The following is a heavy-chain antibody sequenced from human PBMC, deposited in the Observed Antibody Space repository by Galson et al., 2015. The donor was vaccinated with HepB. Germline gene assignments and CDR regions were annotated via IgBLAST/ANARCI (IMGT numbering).Heavy chain of an antibody. CDR1: GYTFTSYA. CDR3: ARAGVDYGDFDY. CDR2: INAGNGNT. J-gene: IGHJ4*02. V-gene: IGHV1-3*01. Sequence: SVKVSCKASGYTFTSYAMHWVRQAPGQRLEWMGWINAGNGNTKYSQKFQGRVTITRDTSASTAYMELSSLRSEDTAVYYCARAGVDYGDFDYWGQGTLVTVSS. D-gene: IGHD4-17*01.